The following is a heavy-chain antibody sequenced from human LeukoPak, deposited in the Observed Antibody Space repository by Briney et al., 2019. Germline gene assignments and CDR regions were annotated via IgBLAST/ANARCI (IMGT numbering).Heavy chain of an antibody. V-gene: IGHV3-33*01. Sequence: GGSLRLSCAASGFTFSSYGMHWVRQAPGKGLEWVAVIWYDGSNKYYADSVKGRFTISRDNSKNTLYLQMNSLRAEDTAVYYCAREADILTCYSCPSFDYWGQGTLVTVSS. CDR2: IWYDGSNK. J-gene: IGHJ4*02. D-gene: IGHD3-9*01. CDR3: AREADILTCYSCPSFDY. CDR1: GFTFSSYG.